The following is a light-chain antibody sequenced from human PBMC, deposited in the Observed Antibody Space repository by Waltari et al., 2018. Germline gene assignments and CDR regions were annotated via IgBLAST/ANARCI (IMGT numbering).Light chain of an antibody. V-gene: IGKV1-8*01. CDR1: QGIRTY. J-gene: IGKJ1*01. Sequence: AIRMTQSPSSISASTGDTVTISCRASQGIRTYLAWYQQKPGTAPKLLIYATSTLQTGVPSRFSGGGSGTEFTLTISRLQSDDFAIYYCQQYYDYPGTFGQGTKVEVK. CDR2: ATS. CDR3: QQYYDYPGT.